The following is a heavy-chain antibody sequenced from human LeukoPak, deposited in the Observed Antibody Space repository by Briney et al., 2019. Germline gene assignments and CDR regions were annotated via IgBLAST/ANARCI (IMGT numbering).Heavy chain of an antibody. D-gene: IGHD2-2*01. J-gene: IGHJ4*02. V-gene: IGHV1-2*06. Sequence: GASVKVSCKAAGYNFPAYFVHWVRQAPGQGLGWMGRINPNGGDTNYAQKFQGRVTMASDTSISTAYMELSSLISDDTAVYYCARVGFTTSWSNFDYWGQGTPVTVSS. CDR3: ARVGFTTSWSNFDY. CDR1: GYNFPAYF. CDR2: INPNGGDT.